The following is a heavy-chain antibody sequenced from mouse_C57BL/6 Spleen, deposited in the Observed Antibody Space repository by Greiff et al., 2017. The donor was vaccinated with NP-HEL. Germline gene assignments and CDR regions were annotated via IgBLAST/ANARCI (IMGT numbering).Heavy chain of an antibody. V-gene: IGHV5-4*01. Sequence: EVKLVESGGGLVKPGGSLKLSCAASGFTFSRYAMSWVRQTPEKRLEWVATISDGGSYTYYPDNVKGRFTISRDNAKNNLYLQMSHLKSEDTAMYYCAREDDPFAYWGQGTLVTVSA. CDR1: GFTFSRYA. D-gene: IGHD2-3*01. J-gene: IGHJ3*01. CDR2: ISDGGSYT. CDR3: AREDDPFAY.